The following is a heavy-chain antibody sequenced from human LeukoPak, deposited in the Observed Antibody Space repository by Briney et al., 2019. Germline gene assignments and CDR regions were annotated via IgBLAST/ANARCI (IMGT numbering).Heavy chain of an antibody. CDR2: INPNSGGT. Sequence: ASVKVSCKTSGYSFTDYYMHWVRQAPGQGLEWMGWINPNSGGTSSAQKFQGRVTMTRDTSISTVYMEVSWLTSDDTAIHYCARADRLHGGPYLIGPWGQGTLVTVSS. CDR1: GYSFTDYY. CDR3: ARADRLHGGPYLIGP. D-gene: IGHD2-21*01. V-gene: IGHV1-2*02. J-gene: IGHJ5*02.